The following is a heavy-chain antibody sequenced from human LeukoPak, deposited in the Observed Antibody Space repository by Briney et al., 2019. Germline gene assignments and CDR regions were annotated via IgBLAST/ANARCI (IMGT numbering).Heavy chain of an antibody. CDR2: IYYSGST. V-gene: IGHV4-39*01. J-gene: IGHJ5*02. Sequence: PSETLSFTCTVSAGSISSSSYYWGWIRQPPGKGLEWIGSIYYSGSTYYNPSLKSRVTISVDTSKNQFSLKLSSVTAADTAAYYCARRNWNYENWFDPWGQGTLVTVS. CDR1: AGSISSSSYY. CDR3: ARRNWNYENWFDP. D-gene: IGHD1-7*01.